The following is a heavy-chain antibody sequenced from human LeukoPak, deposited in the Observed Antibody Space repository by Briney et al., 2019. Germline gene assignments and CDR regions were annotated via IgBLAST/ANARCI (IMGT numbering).Heavy chain of an antibody. Sequence: PGGSLRLSRAASGFTFSNYAMSWVRQAPGKGLEWVSAISGSGGSTYYADSVKGRFTISRDNSKNTLYLQMNSLRAEDTAVYYCAKEAPFAMVRGVTGNYWGQGTLVTVSS. CDR3: AKEAPFAMVRGVTGNY. CDR2: ISGSGGST. J-gene: IGHJ4*02. D-gene: IGHD3-10*01. CDR1: GFTFSNYA. V-gene: IGHV3-23*01.